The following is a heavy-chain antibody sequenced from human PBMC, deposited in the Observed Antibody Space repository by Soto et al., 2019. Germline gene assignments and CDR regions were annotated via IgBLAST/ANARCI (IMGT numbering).Heavy chain of an antibody. CDR2: INQDGSET. CDR3: AKDDRYCSSTSCYFAYYYGMDV. D-gene: IGHD2-2*01. CDR1: GFPFSIYW. V-gene: IGHV3-7*01. Sequence: PRGSLRLSCAASGFPFSIYWMNWVRQAPGKGQEWVPNINQDGSETYYVDSVKGRFTISRDNSKNTLYLQMNSLRAEDTAVYYCAKDDRYCSSTSCYFAYYYGMDVWGQGTTVTVSS. J-gene: IGHJ6*02.